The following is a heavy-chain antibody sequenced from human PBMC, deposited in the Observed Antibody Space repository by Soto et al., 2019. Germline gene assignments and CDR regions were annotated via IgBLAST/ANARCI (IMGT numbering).Heavy chain of an antibody. V-gene: IGHV1-69*01. CDR1: GGSFSSYA. D-gene: IGHD6-6*01. CDR3: ARFEYSGSDGYYYYAMDV. Sequence: QVQLVQSGAEVKKPGSSVKVSCKASGGSFSSYAISWVRQAPGQGLEWMGGIIPIFGTANYAQKFQGRVTITADESTSTAYMELSSLRSEDTAVYYCARFEYSGSDGYYYYAMDVWGQGTTVTLSS. J-gene: IGHJ6*02. CDR2: IIPIFGTA.